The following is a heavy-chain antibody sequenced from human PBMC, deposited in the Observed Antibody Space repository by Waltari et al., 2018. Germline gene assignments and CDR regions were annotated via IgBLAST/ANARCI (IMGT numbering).Heavy chain of an antibody. CDR3: ARGGYYYYGMDV. Sequence: QVQLVQSGAEVKKPGASVKVSCKASGYTFTGYYMHWVRQAPGQGLEWMGRINPNSGGTNYAQKFQGRVTITTDESTSTAYMELSSLRSEDTAVYYCARGGYYYYGMDVWGQGTTVTVSS. V-gene: IGHV1-2*06. J-gene: IGHJ6*02. CDR2: INPNSGGT. CDR1: GYTFTGYY. D-gene: IGHD1-26*01.